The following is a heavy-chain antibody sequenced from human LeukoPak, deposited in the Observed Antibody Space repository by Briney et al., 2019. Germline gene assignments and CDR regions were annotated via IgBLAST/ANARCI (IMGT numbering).Heavy chain of an antibody. D-gene: IGHD6-6*01. CDR1: GYRLTDNH. CDR3: ARGEYSSSGYQYYFYIDV. V-gene: IGHV1-2*02. Sequence: ASVKVSCKASGYRLTDNHMHWLRQAPGQGLEWMGWINPNSGDAKYAPKFQGRVTLTRDTSISTVYMDLIRLRSDDTAVYYCARGEYSSSGYQYYFYIDVWGKGTTVTISS. J-gene: IGHJ6*03. CDR2: INPNSGDA.